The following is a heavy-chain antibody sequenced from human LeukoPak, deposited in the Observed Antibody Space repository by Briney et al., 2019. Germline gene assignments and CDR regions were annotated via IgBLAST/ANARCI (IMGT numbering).Heavy chain of an antibody. Sequence: GRSLRLSCAASGFTFSSYGMHWVRQAPGKGLEWVAVIWYDGSNKYYADSVKGRFTISRDNSKNTLYLQMNSLRAEDTAVYYCARGSHTVTNRYYMDVWGKGTAVTVSS. V-gene: IGHV3-33*01. J-gene: IGHJ6*03. CDR1: GFTFSSYG. CDR3: ARGSHTVTNRYYMDV. CDR2: IWYDGSNK.